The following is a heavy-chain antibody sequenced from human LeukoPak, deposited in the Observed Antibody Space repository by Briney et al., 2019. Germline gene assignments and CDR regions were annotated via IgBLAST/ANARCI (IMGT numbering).Heavy chain of an antibody. CDR3: ARVTMPYYFDY. CDR1: GGSISNTNYY. J-gene: IGHJ4*02. CDR2: IYYSGRT. Sequence: SETLSLTCTVSGGSISNTNYYWGWLRPPPGKGLEWIGSIYYSGRTYYNPSLKSRVTISIDTSKNQFSLKLSSVTAADTAVYYWARVTMPYYFDYWGQGTLVTVSS. D-gene: IGHD4-17*01. V-gene: IGHV4-39*01.